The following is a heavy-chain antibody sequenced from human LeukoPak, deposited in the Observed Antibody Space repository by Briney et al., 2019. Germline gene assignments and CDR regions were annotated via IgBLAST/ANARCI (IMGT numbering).Heavy chain of an antibody. J-gene: IGHJ4*02. CDR1: GGTFSSYA. CDR2: IIPIFGTA. CDR3: ARDRGLRLGELSPRGYYFDY. V-gene: IGHV1-69*13. D-gene: IGHD3-16*02. Sequence: SVKVSCKASGGTFSSYAIGWVRQAPGQGLEWMGGIIPIFGTANYAQKFQGRVTITADESTSTAYMELSSLRSEDTAVYYCARDRGLRLGELSPRGYYFDYWGQGTLVTVSS.